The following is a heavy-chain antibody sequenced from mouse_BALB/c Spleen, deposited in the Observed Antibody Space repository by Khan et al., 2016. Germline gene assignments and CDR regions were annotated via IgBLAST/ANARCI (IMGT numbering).Heavy chain of an antibody. Sequence: QIQFVQSGPELKKPGETVKISCKASGYTFTNYGMNWVKRAPGKVLKWMGWINTYTEEPTYADDFKGRFACSLETSASTAYLQNNHHKKESNATQFCERSNGCGNDYWGQGTTLTVPS. CDR2: INTYTEEP. CDR1: GYTFTNYG. CDR3: ERSNGCGNDY. D-gene: IGHD3-3*01. V-gene: IGHV9-1*02. J-gene: IGHJ2*01.